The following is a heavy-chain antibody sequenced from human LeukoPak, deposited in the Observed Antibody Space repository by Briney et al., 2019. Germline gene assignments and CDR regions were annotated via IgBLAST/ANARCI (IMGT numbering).Heavy chain of an antibody. V-gene: IGHV3-73*01. J-gene: IGHJ6*03. CDR2: IRSKTHTYAT. CDR3: TSPVAYYGSGGYYYYYMDV. CDR1: GFTFSGSA. D-gene: IGHD3-10*01. Sequence: PGGSLRLSCAASGFTFSGSAMHWVRQASGQGLEWVGRIRSKTHTYATAYAASVKGRFTISRDDSKNTAYLQMNSLKTEDTAVYYCTSPVAYYGSGGYYYYYMDVWGKGTTVTISS.